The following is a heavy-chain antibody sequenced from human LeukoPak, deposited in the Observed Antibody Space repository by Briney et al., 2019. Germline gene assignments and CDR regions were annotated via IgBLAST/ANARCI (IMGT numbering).Heavy chain of an antibody. CDR3: ARDPNIVVVPAALFDY. V-gene: IGHV1-18*04. Sequence: ASVKVSCKASGYTFTGYYMHWVRQAPGQGLEWMGWISAYNGNTNYAQKLQGRVTMTTDTSTSTAYMELRSLRSDDTAVYYCARDPNIVVVPAALFDYWGQGTLVTVSS. CDR2: ISAYNGNT. J-gene: IGHJ4*02. D-gene: IGHD2-2*01. CDR1: GYTFTGYY.